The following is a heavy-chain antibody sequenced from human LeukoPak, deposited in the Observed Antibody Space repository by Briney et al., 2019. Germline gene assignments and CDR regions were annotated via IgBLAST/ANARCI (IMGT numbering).Heavy chain of an antibody. V-gene: IGHV3-48*01. Sequence: GGSLRLSCAASGFTFSSYWMSWVRQAPGKGLEWVSYISSSSSTIYYADSVKGRFTISRDNAKNSLYLQMNSLRAEDTAVYYCARDTAAAGLPYFDYWGQGTLVTVSS. D-gene: IGHD6-13*01. CDR3: ARDTAAAGLPYFDY. CDR1: GFTFSSYW. J-gene: IGHJ4*02. CDR2: ISSSSSTI.